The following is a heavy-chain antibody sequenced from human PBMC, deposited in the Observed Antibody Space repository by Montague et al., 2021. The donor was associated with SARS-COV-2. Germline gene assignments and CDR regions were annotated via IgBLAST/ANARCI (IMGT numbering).Heavy chain of an antibody. V-gene: IGHV4-4*02. J-gene: IGHJ5*02. CDR2: PDYSGRT. Sequence: SETLSLTCVVSGDSIRSNNWWTWARQSPVKGLEWIGEPDYSGRTNYNPSLKSRVTMSVDQSKNDFSLRLTSVTAADTAVYYCARVRWGCSATSCHLDPWGRGTLVTVSS. D-gene: IGHD5-24*01. CDR3: ARVRWGCSATSCHLDP. CDR1: GDSIRSNNW.